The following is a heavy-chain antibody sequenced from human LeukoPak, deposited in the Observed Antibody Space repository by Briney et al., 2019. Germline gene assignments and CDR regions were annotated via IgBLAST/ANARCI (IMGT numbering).Heavy chain of an antibody. D-gene: IGHD6-13*01. J-gene: IGHJ5*02. CDR1: GGTFSSYA. V-gene: IGHV1-69*13. Sequence: GASVTVSCKASGGTFSSYAISWVRQAPGQGLEWMGGIIPIFGTANYAQKFLGRVTITADESTSTAYMELSSLRSEDTAVYYCARGGLEGYSSSWQNWFDPWGQGTLVTVSS. CDR3: ARGGLEGYSSSWQNWFDP. CDR2: IIPIFGTA.